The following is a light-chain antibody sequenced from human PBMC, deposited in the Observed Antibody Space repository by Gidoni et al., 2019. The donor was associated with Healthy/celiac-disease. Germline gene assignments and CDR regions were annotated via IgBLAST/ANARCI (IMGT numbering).Light chain of an antibody. CDR2: DAS. CDR3: QQRSNWPLT. V-gene: IGKV3-11*01. J-gene: IGKJ4*01. CDR1: QSVSSY. Sequence: EIVLTQSPATLSLSPGERATLSCRASQSVSSYLAWYQQKPGQAPRLLIYDASNRATGIPARFSGSGSGTDFTLTISSLDPEDFAVYYCQQRSNWPLTFGGXTKVEIK.